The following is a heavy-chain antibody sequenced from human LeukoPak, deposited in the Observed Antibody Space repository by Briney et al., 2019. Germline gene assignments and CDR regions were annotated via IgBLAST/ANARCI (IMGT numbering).Heavy chain of an antibody. J-gene: IGHJ4*02. D-gene: IGHD6-13*01. CDR3: ASGSWYVSDY. Sequence: ASVKVSCKASGYTFTTHGITWVRQAPGQGLEWMGWISAYTANTNYAQKLQGRVTMTTDTSTSTAYMELRSLTSDDTAMYYCASGSWYVSDYWGQGTLVTVSS. V-gene: IGHV1-18*01. CDR1: GYTFTTHG. CDR2: ISAYTANT.